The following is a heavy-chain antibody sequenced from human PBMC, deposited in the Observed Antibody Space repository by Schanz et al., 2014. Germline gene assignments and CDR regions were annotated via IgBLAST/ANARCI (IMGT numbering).Heavy chain of an antibody. V-gene: IGHV3-53*01. CDR1: GFTVSNSY. CDR2: MYSSGST. Sequence: DVQLVDSGGGLVQPGGSLRLSCAASGFTVSNSYIHWVRQAPGKGLEWVSTMYSSGSTYYADSVRGRFTISRDNAKNSLFLQMNRLSAEDTAVYYCAKVAPAASYLDSWGLGTLVTVSS. CDR3: AKVAPAASYLDS. J-gene: IGHJ4*02. D-gene: IGHD2-2*01.